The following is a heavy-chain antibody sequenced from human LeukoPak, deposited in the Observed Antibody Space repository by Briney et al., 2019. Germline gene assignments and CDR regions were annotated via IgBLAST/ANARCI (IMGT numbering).Heavy chain of an antibody. D-gene: IGHD3-10*01. CDR2: IHNSGST. Sequence: PSETLSLTCTVSGDSISNYYWSWIRQPPGKGLEWIGYIHNSGSTNYNPSLKSRVTVSVDRSKNQFSLNLSSVTAADTAVYYCAREWGYGSDHLWGQGTTVTVSS. CDR3: AREWGYGSDHL. V-gene: IGHV4-59*12. CDR1: GDSISNYY. J-gene: IGHJ6*02.